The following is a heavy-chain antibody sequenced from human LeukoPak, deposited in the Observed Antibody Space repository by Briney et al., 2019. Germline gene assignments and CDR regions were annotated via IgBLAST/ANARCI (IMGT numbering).Heavy chain of an antibody. CDR2: LYSDGNP. Sequence: PGGSLRLSCAASGFTVITNDMTWVRQAPGKGLEWVSVLYSDGNPKYADSVQGRFTISRGNSKNTLYLEMNSLSPDDTAVYYCARGVEPLAANTLAYWGQGTLVTVSS. CDR3: ARGVEPLAANTLAY. CDR1: GFTVITND. V-gene: IGHV3-53*01. J-gene: IGHJ4*02. D-gene: IGHD1-14*01.